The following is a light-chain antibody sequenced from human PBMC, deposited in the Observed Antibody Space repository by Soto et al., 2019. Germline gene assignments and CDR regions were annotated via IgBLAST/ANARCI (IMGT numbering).Light chain of an antibody. Sequence: HSVLTQPASVTGSPGQSITISRTGTSSDVGGYNYVSWYQQHPGKAPKLMIYDVSNRPSGVSNRFSGSKSGNTASLTISGLQAEDEADYYCSSYTSSSGVFGTGTKVTVL. V-gene: IGLV2-14*01. J-gene: IGLJ1*01. CDR1: SSDVGGYNY. CDR2: DVS. CDR3: SSYTSSSGV.